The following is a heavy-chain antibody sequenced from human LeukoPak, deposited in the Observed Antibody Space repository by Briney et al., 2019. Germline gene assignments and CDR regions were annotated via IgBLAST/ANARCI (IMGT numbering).Heavy chain of an antibody. J-gene: IGHJ5*02. CDR3: ARFGSGSSPVDWFDP. D-gene: IGHD3-10*01. CDR1: GFTVSSNY. V-gene: IGHV3-66*01. CDR2: IYSGGST. Sequence: GGSLRLSCAASGFTVSSNYMSWVRQAPGKGLEWVSVIYSGGSTYYADSVKGRFTISRDNSKNTLYLQMNSLRAEDTAVYYCARFGSGSSPVDWFDPWGQGTLVTVSS.